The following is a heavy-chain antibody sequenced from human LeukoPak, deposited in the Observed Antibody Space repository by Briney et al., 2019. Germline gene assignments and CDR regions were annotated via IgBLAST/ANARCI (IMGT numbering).Heavy chain of an antibody. CDR3: TKARSGSSNWALQIFEY. J-gene: IGHJ4*02. V-gene: IGHV3-23*01. D-gene: IGHD4-11*01. CDR1: GFTFSNEA. Sequence: GGSLRLSCAVSGFTFSNEAMGWVRQLRGGGLEWVSAISPGGGTTYYAESMKGRFTISRDNSKTTLYLEMNSLRVEDTAVYYCTKARSGSSNWALQIFEYWGQGVLVTVSS. CDR2: ISPGGGTT.